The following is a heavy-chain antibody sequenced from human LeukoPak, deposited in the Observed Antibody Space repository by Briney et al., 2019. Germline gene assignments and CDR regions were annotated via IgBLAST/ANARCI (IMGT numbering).Heavy chain of an antibody. CDR1: GGSFSGYY. V-gene: IGHV4-34*01. J-gene: IGHJ4*02. CDR2: INHSGST. Sequence: SETLSLTCAVYGGSFSGYYWSWIRQPPGKGLEWIGEINHSGSTNYNPSLKSRVTISVDTSKNQFSLKLSSVTAADTAVYYCASRRSITMVRGGHFVYWGQGTLVTVSS. CDR3: ASRRSITMVRGGHFVY. D-gene: IGHD3-10*01.